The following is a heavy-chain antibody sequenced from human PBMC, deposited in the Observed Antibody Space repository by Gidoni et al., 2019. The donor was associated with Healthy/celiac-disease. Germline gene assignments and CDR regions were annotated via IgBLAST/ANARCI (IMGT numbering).Heavy chain of an antibody. CDR2: IHYSGST. J-gene: IGHJ5*02. D-gene: IGHD2-15*01. CDR3: ARYGCSGGSCYSRAGNWFDP. Sequence: QVQLQESGPGLVTPSQTLSLTRTVPGSPTSSGGYHWSWIRQHPGKALEWIGYIHYSGSTYYNPSLKSRVTISVDTSKNQFSLKLSSVTAADTAVYYCARYGCSGGSCYSRAGNWFDPWGQGTLVTVSS. V-gene: IGHV4-31*03. CDR1: GSPTSSGGYH.